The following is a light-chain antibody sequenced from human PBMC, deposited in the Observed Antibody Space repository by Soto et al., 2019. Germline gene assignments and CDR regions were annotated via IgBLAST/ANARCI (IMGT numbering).Light chain of an antibody. Sequence: EIVLTQSPGTLSLSPGERATLSCRASQSVSSRLAWYQQKPGQAPRLLISGASSRATGIPDRFSGSGSATDFTHTISSLQSEDFAVYYCQQYDNWPLTFGGGTKVDIK. CDR2: GAS. V-gene: IGKV3D-15*01. CDR3: QQYDNWPLT. J-gene: IGKJ4*01. CDR1: QSVSSR.